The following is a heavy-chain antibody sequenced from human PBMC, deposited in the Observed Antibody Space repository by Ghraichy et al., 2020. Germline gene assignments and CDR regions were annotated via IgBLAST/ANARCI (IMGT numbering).Heavy chain of an antibody. D-gene: IGHD3-3*01. Sequence: SETLSLTCAVYGGSFSGYYWSWIRQPPGKGLEWIGEINHSGSTNYNPSLKSRVTISVDTSKNQFSLKLSSVTAVDTAVYYCARGKNYDFWSGYYKGPYYYYMDVWGKGTTVTVSS. V-gene: IGHV4-34*01. CDR1: GGSFSGYY. J-gene: IGHJ6*03. CDR2: INHSGST. CDR3: ARGKNYDFWSGYYKGPYYYYMDV.